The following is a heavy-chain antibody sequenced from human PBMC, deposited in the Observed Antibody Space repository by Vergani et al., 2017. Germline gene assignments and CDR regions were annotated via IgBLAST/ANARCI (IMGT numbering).Heavy chain of an antibody. CDR2: IRSKEDGGKV. CDR1: GITFKNAW. Sequence: EVQVVESGGGLIKPGGSLRLSCVVSGITFKNAWINGVRQAPGKGLEWIGRIRSKEDGGKVDYAAPLKGRFTISRDDSKDSAFLLVNNLKTEDTAVYFCYTYFQDCCRQRTLLSDSS. V-gene: IGHV3-15*01. CDR3: YTYFQDC. J-gene: IGHJ4*02. D-gene: IGHD2-2*02.